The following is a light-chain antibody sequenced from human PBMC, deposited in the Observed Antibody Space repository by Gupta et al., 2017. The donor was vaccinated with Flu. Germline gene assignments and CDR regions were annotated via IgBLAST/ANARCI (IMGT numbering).Light chain of an antibody. V-gene: IGKV1-5*03. CDR2: KAS. CDR3: QQYNSYSYS. J-gene: IGKJ2*01. Sequence: DIQMTQFPSTLSASVGDRVTITCRASQHIAVWLAWYQQKPGKAPKLLIYKASSLESGVPPRFSGSGFDTEFTLTISSLQPEDFATYYCQQYNSYSYSFGQGTKLEIK. CDR1: QHIAVW.